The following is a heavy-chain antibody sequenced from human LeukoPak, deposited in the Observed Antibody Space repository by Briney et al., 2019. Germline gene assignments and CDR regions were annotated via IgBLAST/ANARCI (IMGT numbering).Heavy chain of an antibody. CDR3: VRVGPFGMSSGYWFDP. J-gene: IGHJ5*02. D-gene: IGHD3-16*01. CDR2: IYYSGST. CDR1: GGSISRSRYY. Sequence: SETLSLTCTVSGGSISRSRYYWGWVRQPPGKGLGGIGSIYYSGSTYYNPSLKGRVTISLDTSKNQFSLNLTSVTAADTAVYYCVRVGPFGMSSGYWFDPWGQGTLVTVSS. V-gene: IGHV4-39*07.